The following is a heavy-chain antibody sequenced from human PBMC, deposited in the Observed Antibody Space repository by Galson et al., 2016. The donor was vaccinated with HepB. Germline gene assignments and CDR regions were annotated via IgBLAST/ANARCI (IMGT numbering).Heavy chain of an antibody. CDR2: IGWDGEST. CDR3: AKDIPPRD. V-gene: IGHV3-43*01. CDR1: GFTFDHYT. Sequence: SLRLSCAASGFTFDHYTMHWVRQAPGKGLERVSLIGWDGESTFYADSVKGRFTISRDNSKNSLYLQMNSLRTEDTALYFCAKDIPPRDWGQGTLVTVSS. J-gene: IGHJ4*02.